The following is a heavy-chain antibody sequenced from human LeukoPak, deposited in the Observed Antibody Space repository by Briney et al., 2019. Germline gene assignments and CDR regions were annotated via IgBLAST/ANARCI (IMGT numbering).Heavy chain of an antibody. CDR2: ISAYNGNT. Sequence: GASVKVSCKASGYTFTSYGISWVRQAPGQGLEWMGWISAYNGNTNYAQKFQGRVTMTRNTSISTAYMELSSLRSEDTAVYYCASGEQHHPWGQGTLVTVSS. J-gene: IGHJ5*02. CDR1: GYTFTSYG. D-gene: IGHD6-13*01. CDR3: ASGEQHHP. V-gene: IGHV1-18*01.